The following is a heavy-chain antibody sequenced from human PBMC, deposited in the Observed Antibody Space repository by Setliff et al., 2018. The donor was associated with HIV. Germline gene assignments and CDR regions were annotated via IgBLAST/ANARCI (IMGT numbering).Heavy chain of an antibody. CDR1: GFTFSDFY. CDR3: ARREYYGSGSYGFDS. J-gene: IGHJ4*02. CDR2: ISSSSSSSYI. V-gene: IGHV3-11*06. D-gene: IGHD3-10*01. Sequence: GGSLRLSCAASGFTFSDFYMSWIRQAPGKGLEWVAFISSSSSSSYIKYADSVKGRFTISRDNAKNSLYLQMNSLRAEDTAVYYCARREYYGSGSYGFDSWGQGTLVTVSS.